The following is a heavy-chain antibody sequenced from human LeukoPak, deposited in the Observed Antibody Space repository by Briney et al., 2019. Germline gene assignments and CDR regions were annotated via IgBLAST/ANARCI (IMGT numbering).Heavy chain of an antibody. V-gene: IGHV1-58*02. D-gene: IGHD5-18*01. CDR1: GFXFTSSA. Sequence: ASVKVSCKAXGFXFTSSAMQWVRQARGQRLEWIGWIVVGSGNTNYAQKFQERVTITRDMSTSTAYMELSSLRSEDTAVYYCAAEISDTAMVDIWGQGTMVTVSS. J-gene: IGHJ3*02. CDR3: AAEISDTAMVDI. CDR2: IVVGSGNT.